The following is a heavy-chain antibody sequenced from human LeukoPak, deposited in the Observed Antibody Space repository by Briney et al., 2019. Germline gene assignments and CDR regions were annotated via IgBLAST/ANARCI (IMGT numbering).Heavy chain of an antibody. J-gene: IGHJ4*02. CDR1: GFTFSSYA. CDR2: ISGSGGST. CDR3: AKDWAKTYYDFWSGYYVFDY. D-gene: IGHD3-3*01. V-gene: IGHV3-23*01. Sequence: GGSLRLSCAASGFTFSSYAMSWVRQAPGKGLEWVSAISGSGGSTHYADSVKGRFTISRDNSKNTLYLQMNSLRAEDTAVYYCAKDWAKTYYDFWSGYYVFDYWGQGTLVTVSS.